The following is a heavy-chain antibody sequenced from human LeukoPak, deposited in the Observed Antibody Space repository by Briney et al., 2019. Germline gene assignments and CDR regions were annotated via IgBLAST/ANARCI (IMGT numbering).Heavy chain of an antibody. V-gene: IGHV1-8*03. J-gene: IGHJ3*02. CDR3: ASGWSGHDAFDI. D-gene: IGHD1-14*01. CDR1: GYTFTSYD. CDR2: MNPNSGNT. Sequence: GASVKVSCKASGYTFTSYDINWVRQATGQGLEWMGWMNPNSGNTGYAQKFQGRVTITRNTSISTAYMELSSLRSEDTAVYYCASGWSGHDAFDIWGKGTMVTVSS.